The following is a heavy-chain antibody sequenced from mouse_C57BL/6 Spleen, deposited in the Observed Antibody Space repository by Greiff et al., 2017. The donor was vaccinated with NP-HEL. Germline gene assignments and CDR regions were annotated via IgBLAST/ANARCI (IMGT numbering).Heavy chain of an antibody. CDR1: GYSFTGYY. Sequence: VQLQQSGPELVKPGASVKISCKASGYSFTGYYMNWVKQSPEKSLEWIGEINPSTGGTTYNQKFKAKATLTVDKSSSTAYMQLKSLTSEDSAVYYCARGSSPGAYWGQGTLVTVSA. J-gene: IGHJ3*01. D-gene: IGHD1-1*01. CDR3: ARGSSPGAY. V-gene: IGHV1-42*01. CDR2: INPSTGGT.